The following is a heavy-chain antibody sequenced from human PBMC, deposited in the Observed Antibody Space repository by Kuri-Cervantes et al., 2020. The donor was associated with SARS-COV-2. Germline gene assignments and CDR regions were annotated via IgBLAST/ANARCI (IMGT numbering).Heavy chain of an antibody. CDR2: VNHRGST. D-gene: IGHD7-27*01. V-gene: IGHV4-34*01. CDR3: VRHEAGEMVY. CDR1: GESFSGYY. Sequence: GSLRLSCAFYGESFSGYYWNWIRQSPGKGLEWIGEVNHRGSTNYNPSLKSRVTISVDTSKDQFSLKLSSVTAADTAVYYCVRHEAGEMVYWGQGTLVTVSS. J-gene: IGHJ4*02.